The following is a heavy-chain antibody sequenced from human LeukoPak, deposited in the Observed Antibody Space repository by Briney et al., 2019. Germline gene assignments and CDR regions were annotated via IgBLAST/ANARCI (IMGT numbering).Heavy chain of an antibody. CDR2: IYDSGST. V-gene: IGHV4-59*12. J-gene: IGHJ6*02. CDR1: GGSISSSY. D-gene: IGHD3-10*01. CDR3: ARDSKGYYASGFYGMDV. Sequence: PSETLSLTCTVSGGSISSSYWSWIRQPPGKGLEWIGYIYDSGSTNYNPSLKSRVTISVDKSKNQFSLKLSSVTAADTAVYYCARDSKGYYASGFYGMDVWGQGTTVTVSS.